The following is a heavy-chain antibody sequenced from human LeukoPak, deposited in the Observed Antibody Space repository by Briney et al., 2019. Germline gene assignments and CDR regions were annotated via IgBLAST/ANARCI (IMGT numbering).Heavy chain of an antibody. CDR2: ISSSGSTI. CDR3: ARRASSSWGPRGAFDI. V-gene: IGHV3-11*01. Sequence: GGSLRLSCAASGFTFSDYYMSWLRQAPGKGLEWVSYISSSGSTIYYADSVKGRFTISRDNAKNSLYLQMNSLRAEDTAVYYCARRASSSWGPRGAFDIWGQGTMVTVSS. CDR1: GFTFSDYY. D-gene: IGHD6-13*01. J-gene: IGHJ3*02.